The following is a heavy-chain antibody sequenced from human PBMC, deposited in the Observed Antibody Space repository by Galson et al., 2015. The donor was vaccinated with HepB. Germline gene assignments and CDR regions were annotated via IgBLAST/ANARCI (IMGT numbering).Heavy chain of an antibody. Sequence: LRLSCAASGFTFSNYNMIWVRQAPGKGLEWVSSISGSSSYIFYADSVRGRFTISRDNAKNSLYLHMNSLRAEDTAVYYCARDPPLGTPFDYWGQGTLVTVSS. CDR3: ARDPPLGTPFDY. J-gene: IGHJ4*02. D-gene: IGHD7-27*01. CDR1: GFTFSNYN. V-gene: IGHV3-21*01. CDR2: ISGSSSYI.